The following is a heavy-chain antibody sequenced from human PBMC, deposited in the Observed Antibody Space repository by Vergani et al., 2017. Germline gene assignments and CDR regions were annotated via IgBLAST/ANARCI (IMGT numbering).Heavy chain of an antibody. CDR1: GFTFSSYW. Sequence: EVQLLESGGGLVQPGGSLRLSCAASGFTFSSYWMSWVRRAPGKGLEWVSNIKQDGSEKYYVDSVKGRYTISRDNAKNSLYLQMNSLRAQDTAVYYCARDLTAITMVRGVTWSEGTLVTVSS. V-gene: IGHV3-7*04. D-gene: IGHD3-10*01. CDR3: ARDLTAITMVRGVT. CDR2: IKQDGSEK. J-gene: IGHJ5*02.